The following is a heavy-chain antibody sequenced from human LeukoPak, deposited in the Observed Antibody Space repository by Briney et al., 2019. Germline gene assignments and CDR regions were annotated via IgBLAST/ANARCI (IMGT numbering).Heavy chain of an antibody. CDR3: ARDLVSYSSSPLH. J-gene: IGHJ4*02. D-gene: IGHD6-6*01. Sequence: GGSLRLSCAASGFTFSSYGMHWVRQAPGKGLEWVAVMSSDGNNKHYADSVKGRFTISTDNSKNTLFLQMNSLKPEDTAVYYCARDLVSYSSSPLHWGQGTLVTVSS. CDR2: MSSDGNNK. CDR1: GFTFSSYG. V-gene: IGHV3-30*03.